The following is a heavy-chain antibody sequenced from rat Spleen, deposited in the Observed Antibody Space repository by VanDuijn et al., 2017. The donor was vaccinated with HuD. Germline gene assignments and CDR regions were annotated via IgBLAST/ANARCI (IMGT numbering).Heavy chain of an antibody. CDR2: ISSGGDNT. D-gene: IGHD1-1*01. CDR3: ARHGTINTMVRYYFDY. V-gene: IGHV5-25*01. Sequence: EVQLVESGGGLVQPGKSMQLSCAASGFTFSNYDMAWVRQAPTQGLEWIASISSGGDNTYYRDSVKGRFTISRDSAKSTLYLQMDSLRSEDTATYYCARHGTINTMVRYYFDYWGQGDMVTVSS. J-gene: IGHJ2*01. CDR1: GFTFSNYD.